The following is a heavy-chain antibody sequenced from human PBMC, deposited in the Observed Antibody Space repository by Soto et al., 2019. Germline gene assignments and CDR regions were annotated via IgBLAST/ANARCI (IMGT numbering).Heavy chain of an antibody. V-gene: IGHV1-69*12. J-gene: IGHJ2*01. Sequence: QVQLVQSGAEVKKPGSSVKVSCKASGDTFSTYTYSWVRQAPGQGLEWMGGIDPIFDSVDYTQKFQGRVTVTADEFTRTTYMELSSLRPEDTSVYYCARLTVVGEISWYFDLWGRGTLVTVSS. CDR3: ARLTVVGEISWYFDL. CDR1: GDTFSTYT. D-gene: IGHD6-19*01. CDR2: IDPIFDSV.